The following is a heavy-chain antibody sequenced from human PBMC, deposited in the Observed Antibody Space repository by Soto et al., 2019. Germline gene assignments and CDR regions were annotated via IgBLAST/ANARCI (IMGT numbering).Heavy chain of an antibody. V-gene: IGHV1-3*01. J-gene: IGHJ6*02. Sequence: GALMKVSRKASGFTFTSYAMYWVRQAPGQRLEWMGWINAGNGNTKYSQKFQGRVTITRDTSASTAYMELSSLRSEDTAVYYCAREATATNNYYYGMDVWGQGTTVTVSS. CDR1: GFTFTSYA. CDR3: AREATATNNYYYGMDV. D-gene: IGHD5-18*01. CDR2: INAGNGNT.